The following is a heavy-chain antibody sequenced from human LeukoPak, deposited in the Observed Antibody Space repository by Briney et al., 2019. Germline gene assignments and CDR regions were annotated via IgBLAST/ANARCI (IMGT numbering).Heavy chain of an antibody. D-gene: IGHD6-13*01. Sequence: GGSLRLSCAASGFTFSSYWMHWVRQAPGKGLVWVSRINSDGSSTSYADSVKGRFTISRDNSKNTLYLQMNSLRAEDTAVYYCARGGIAAAGLFDYWGQGTLVTVSS. CDR2: INSDGSST. V-gene: IGHV3-74*01. J-gene: IGHJ4*02. CDR1: GFTFSSYW. CDR3: ARGGIAAAGLFDY.